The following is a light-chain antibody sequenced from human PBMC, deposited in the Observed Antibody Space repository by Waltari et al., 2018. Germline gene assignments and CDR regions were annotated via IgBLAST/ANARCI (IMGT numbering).Light chain of an antibody. CDR2: EVR. Sequence: QSALTQPASVSGSPGQSITISCTGTTSDVGSYNLVSWYRQHPGEAPKLIIDEVRKRPSGVSDRFSGSKSGNTASLTISGLQAEDEADYYCCSYGGASIRVFGGGTKLTVL. J-gene: IGLJ2*01. CDR1: TSDVGSYNL. V-gene: IGLV2-23*02. CDR3: CSYGGASIRV.